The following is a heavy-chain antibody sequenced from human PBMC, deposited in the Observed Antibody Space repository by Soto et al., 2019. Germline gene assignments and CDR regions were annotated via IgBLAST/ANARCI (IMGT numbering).Heavy chain of an antibody. CDR2: ISATGGGT. CDR1: GFKFSNYA. Sequence: EVQMLASGGGLGQPGGSLRLSCAASGFKFSNYAMSWVRQAPGKGLEWVSLISATGGGTYYADSVKGRFTISRDNSHNTLYLQVHSVTAEDTAVYYCAKDRRAGGNSAFYFDFWGQGAQVTVSS. J-gene: IGHJ4*02. V-gene: IGHV3-23*01. CDR3: AKDRRAGGNSAFYFDF. D-gene: IGHD3-16*01.